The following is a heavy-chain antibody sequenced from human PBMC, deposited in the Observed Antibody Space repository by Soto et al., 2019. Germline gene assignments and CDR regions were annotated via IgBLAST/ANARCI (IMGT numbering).Heavy chain of an antibody. Sequence: GESLKISCAASGFTFSSYAMSWVRQAPGKGLEWVSAISGSGGSTYYADSVKGRFTISRDNSKNTLYLQMNSLRAEDTAVYYCAKESDCSGGSCYKAPPDYWGQGTLVTVSS. D-gene: IGHD2-15*01. CDR2: ISGSGGST. CDR1: GFTFSSYA. V-gene: IGHV3-23*01. CDR3: AKESDCSGGSCYKAPPDY. J-gene: IGHJ4*02.